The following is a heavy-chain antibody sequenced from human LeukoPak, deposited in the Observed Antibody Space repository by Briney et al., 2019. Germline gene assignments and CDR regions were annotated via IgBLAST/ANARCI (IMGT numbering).Heavy chain of an antibody. Sequence: GESLRISCKGSGYIFTSYWITWVRQMPGKGLEWMGMIDPTDSYTNYSPSFQGHVTISTDKSISTAYLQWSSLKASDTAMYYCARVAFGGVIVEYYFDYWGQGTLVTVSS. CDR3: ARVAFGGVIVEYYFDY. D-gene: IGHD3-16*02. CDR2: IDPTDSYT. J-gene: IGHJ4*02. CDR1: GYIFTSYW. V-gene: IGHV5-10-1*01.